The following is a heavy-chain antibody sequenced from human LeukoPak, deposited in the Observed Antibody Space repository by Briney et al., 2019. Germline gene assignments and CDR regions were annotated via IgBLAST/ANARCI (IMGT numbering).Heavy chain of an antibody. D-gene: IGHD6-13*01. CDR2: INPSGGST. CDR1: GYTFTSYY. CDR3: ARGRSSYWFDP. Sequence: GASVKVSCKASGYTFTSYYMHWVQQAPRQGLEWMGIINPSGGSTSYAQKFQGRVTMTRDTSTSTVYMELSSLRSEDTAVYYCARGRSSYWFDPWGRGTLVTVSS. V-gene: IGHV1-46*01. J-gene: IGHJ5*02.